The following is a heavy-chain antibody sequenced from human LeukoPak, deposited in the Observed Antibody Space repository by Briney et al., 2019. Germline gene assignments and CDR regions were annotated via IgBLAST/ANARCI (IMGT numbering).Heavy chain of an antibody. CDR1: GGSISNYY. CDR2: IFYSGTT. V-gene: IGHV4-59*12. CDR3: ARDQVGDDAFDI. Sequence: SETLSLTCTVSGGSISNYYWSWIRQPPGKGLEWIGYIFYSGTTNYNPSLKSRVTISVDTSKNQFSLKLSSVTAADTAVYYCARDQVGDDAFDIWGQGTMVTVSS. J-gene: IGHJ3*02.